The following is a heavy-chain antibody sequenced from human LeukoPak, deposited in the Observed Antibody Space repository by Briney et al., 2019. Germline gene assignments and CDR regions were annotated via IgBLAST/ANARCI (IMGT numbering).Heavy chain of an antibody. CDR3: ARTGLSDAFDI. Sequence: ASVTVSCKASGYTFTSYYMHWVRQAPGQGLEWMGIINPSGGSTSYAQKFQGRVTMTRDMSTSTVYMELSSLRSEDTAVYYCARTGLSDAFDIWGQGTMVTVSS. V-gene: IGHV1-46*01. D-gene: IGHD5/OR15-5a*01. J-gene: IGHJ3*02. CDR2: INPSGGST. CDR1: GYTFTSYY.